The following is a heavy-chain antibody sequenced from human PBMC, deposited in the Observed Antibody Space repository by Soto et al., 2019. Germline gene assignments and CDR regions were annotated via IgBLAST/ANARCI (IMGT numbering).Heavy chain of an antibody. CDR1: GFPFSNAW. D-gene: IGHD3-22*01. CDR3: TTDSYSTIIIVRFDY. Sequence: GGSLRLSCAAPGFPFSNAWIKWVRQAPGKGLEKGGRIKSKTDGGTTDYAEPVKGRFAISRDDSNNMVYLQMNSLKIEDTAVYYCTTDSYSTIIIVRFDYWGHGTLVTVSS. CDR2: IKSKTDGGTT. J-gene: IGHJ4*01. V-gene: IGHV3-15*07.